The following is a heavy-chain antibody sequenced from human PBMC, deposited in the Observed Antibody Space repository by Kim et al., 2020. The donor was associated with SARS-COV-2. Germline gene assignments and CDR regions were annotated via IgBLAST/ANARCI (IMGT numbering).Heavy chain of an antibody. CDR1: GYSFTSYW. V-gene: IGHV5-51*01. D-gene: IGHD2-2*01. CDR2: IYPGDSDT. Sequence: GESLKISCKGSGYSFTSYWIGWVRQMPGKGLEWMGIIYPGDSDTRYSPSFQGQVTIPADKSISTAYLQWSSLKASDTAMYYCARQGGYCSSTSCYAGNWFDPWGQGTLVTVSS. CDR3: ARQGGYCSSTSCYAGNWFDP. J-gene: IGHJ5*02.